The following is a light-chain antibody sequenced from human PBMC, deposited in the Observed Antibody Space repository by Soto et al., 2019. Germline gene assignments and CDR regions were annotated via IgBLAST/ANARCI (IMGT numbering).Light chain of an antibody. V-gene: IGKV1-27*01. J-gene: IGKJ1*01. CDR2: SAS. Sequence: DIQMTQSPSSLSASVGDKVTITCRASQGISNYLAWYQQKPGKVPTLLIYSASTLQSGVPSRFSGSGSVTAFTLTISSLQPEDVATYYCQRYDSAPWTFGKGTKVEIK. CDR3: QRYDSAPWT. CDR1: QGISNY.